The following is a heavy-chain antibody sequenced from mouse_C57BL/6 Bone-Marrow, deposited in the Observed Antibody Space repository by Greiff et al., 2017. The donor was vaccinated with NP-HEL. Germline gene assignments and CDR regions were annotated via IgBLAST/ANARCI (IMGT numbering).Heavy chain of an antibody. D-gene: IGHD1-1*01. J-gene: IGHJ1*03. V-gene: IGHV1-82*01. CDR2: IYPGDGDT. CDR3: ARGYYYGYWYFDV. Sequence: QVQLKESGPELVKPGASVKISCKASGYAFSSSWMNWVKQRPGKGLEWIGRIYPGDGDTNYNGKFKGKATLTADKSSSTAYMQLSSLTSEDSAVYFWARGYYYGYWYFDVWGTGTTVTVSS. CDR1: GYAFSSSW.